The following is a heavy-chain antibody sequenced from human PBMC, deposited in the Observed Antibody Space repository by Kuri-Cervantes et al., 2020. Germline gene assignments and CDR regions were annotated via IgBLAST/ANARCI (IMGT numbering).Heavy chain of an antibody. D-gene: IGHD5-24*01. CDR1: GGSISSGGYY. V-gene: IGHV4-31*03. CDR2: IYYSGST. J-gene: IGHJ4*02. Sequence: SETLSLTCTVSGGSISSGGYYWSWIRQHPGKGLEWIGYIYYSGSTYYNPSLKSRVTISVDTSKNQFSLKLSSVTAADTAVYYCARGGDGYRRYFDYWGQGTLVTVSS. CDR3: ARGGDGYRRYFDY.